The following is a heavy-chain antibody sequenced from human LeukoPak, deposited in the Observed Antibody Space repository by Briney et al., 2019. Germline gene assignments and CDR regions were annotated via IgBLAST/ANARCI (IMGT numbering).Heavy chain of an antibody. J-gene: IGHJ3*02. V-gene: IGHV5-51*01. CDR1: GYSFTSYW. CDR3: ARRPHYYDSSAYAFDI. CDR2: IYPGDSDT. Sequence: GESLKISCKGSGYSFTSYWIGWVRQMPGKGLEWMGIIYPGDSDTRYSPSFQGQVTISADKSISTAYLQWSSLKASGTAMYYCARRPHYYDSSAYAFDIWGQGTMVTVSS. D-gene: IGHD3-22*01.